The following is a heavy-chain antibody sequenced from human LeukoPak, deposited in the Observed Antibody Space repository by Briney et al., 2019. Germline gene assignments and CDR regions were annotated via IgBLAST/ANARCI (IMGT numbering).Heavy chain of an antibody. V-gene: IGHV3-30*18. D-gene: IGHD4-17*01. Sequence: GGSLRLSCAASGFSFISYGMHWVRQAPGKGLEWVGVISDDGRRKDYADSVKGRFTISRDNSKDTLYLQMNSLRAEDTAVYYCAKRPSDYGDYVSYFDYWGQGTLVTISS. CDR3: AKRPSDYGDYVSYFDY. CDR2: ISDDGRRK. CDR1: GFSFISYG. J-gene: IGHJ4*02.